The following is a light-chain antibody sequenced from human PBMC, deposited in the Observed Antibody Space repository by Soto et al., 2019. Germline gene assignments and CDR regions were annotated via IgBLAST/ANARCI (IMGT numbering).Light chain of an antibody. CDR3: QQFYRYPWT. CDR2: KAS. Sequence: DIQMTQSPSALSASVGDTVTITCRASQSVDTCLAWYQQKPGKAPHLLIYKASRLETGVPSRFSGSGSVTDYTLTITVLQPDDFATYYCQQFYRYPWTFGQGTKVEI. CDR1: QSVDTC. J-gene: IGKJ1*01. V-gene: IGKV1-5*03.